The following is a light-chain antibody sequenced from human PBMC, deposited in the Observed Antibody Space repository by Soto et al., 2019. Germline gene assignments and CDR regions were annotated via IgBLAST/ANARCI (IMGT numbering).Light chain of an antibody. V-gene: IGKV3-20*01. Sequence: EIVLTQSPGTLSLSPGERATLSCRASQSVSRNYLAWYQQKPGQAPRLLIYGASSRATGIPDRFSGSGSGTDFTLTISRLEPEDFAVYYCQQYGSSPMYTFGQGTKVDIK. CDR2: GAS. CDR1: QSVSRNY. J-gene: IGKJ2*01. CDR3: QQYGSSPMYT.